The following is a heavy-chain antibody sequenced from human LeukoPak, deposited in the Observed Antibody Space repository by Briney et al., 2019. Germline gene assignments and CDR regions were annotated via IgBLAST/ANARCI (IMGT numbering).Heavy chain of an antibody. CDR1: GGSISSSSYY. CDR2: IYYSGST. V-gene: IGHV4-39*01. J-gene: IGHJ4*02. CDR3: ARLKRTGYCTSGVCYFDY. D-gene: IGHD2-8*01. Sequence: SETLSLTCTVSGGSISSSSYYWGWIRQPPGKGLEWIGSIYYSGSTYYNWSLKSRVTISVDTSKNQFSLKLSSVTAADTAVYYCARLKRTGYCTSGVCYFDYWGQGTLVTVSS.